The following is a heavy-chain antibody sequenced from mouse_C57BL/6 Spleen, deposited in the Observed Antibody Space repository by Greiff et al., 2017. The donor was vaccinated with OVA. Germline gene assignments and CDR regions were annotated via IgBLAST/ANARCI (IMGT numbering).Heavy chain of an antibody. J-gene: IGHJ1*03. V-gene: IGHV1-26*01. CDR2: INPNNGGT. D-gene: IGHD2-5*01. CDR1: GYTFTDYY. CDR3: ARKEDYSNPYWYFDV. Sequence: EVKLQQSGPELVKPGASVKISCKASGYTFTDYYMNWVKQSHGKSLEWIGDINPNNGGTSYNQKFKGKATLTVDKSSSTAYMELRSLTSEDSAVYYCARKEDYSNPYWYFDVWGTGTTVTVSS.